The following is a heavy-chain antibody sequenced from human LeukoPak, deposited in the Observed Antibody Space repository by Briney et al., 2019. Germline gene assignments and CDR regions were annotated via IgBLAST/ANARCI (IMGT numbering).Heavy chain of an antibody. D-gene: IGHD6-19*01. CDR2: ISWNSGSI. CDR3: AKGSSGWYYYFDY. J-gene: IGHJ4*02. V-gene: IGHV3-9*03. Sequence: GGSLRLSCAACGFTFDDYAMHWVRQAPGKGLEWVSGISWNSGSIGYADSVKGRFTISRDNANNSLYLQMNSLRAEDMALYYCAKGSSGWYYYFDYWGQGTLVTVSS. CDR1: GFTFDDYA.